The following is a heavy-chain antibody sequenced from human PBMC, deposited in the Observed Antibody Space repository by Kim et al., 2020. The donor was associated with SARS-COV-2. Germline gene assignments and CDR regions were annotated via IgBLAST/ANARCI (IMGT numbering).Heavy chain of an antibody. Sequence: GGSLRLSCVASGFTFSVYGMTWVRQAPGKGLEWVAISSGGIGDTYYADSVKGRFTDSRDNSKNMLYLEMNSLRAEDTAVYFCANVLSWGQGTLVSVS. V-gene: IGHV3-23*01. CDR2: SSGGIGDT. J-gene: IGHJ4*02. CDR3: ANVLS. CDR1: GFTFSVYG. D-gene: IGHD2-8*02.